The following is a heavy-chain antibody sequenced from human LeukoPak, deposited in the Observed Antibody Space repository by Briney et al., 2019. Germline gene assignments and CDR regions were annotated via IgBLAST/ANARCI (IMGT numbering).Heavy chain of an antibody. CDR2: ISSSSTYI. D-gene: IGHD3-22*01. V-gene: IGHV3-21*01. Sequence: GGSLRLSCTASGFTFSGYSMNWVRQAPGKGLEWVSSISSSSTYIYYADSVKGRFTISRDNAKNSLYLQMNSLRAEDTAVYYCTSRGINYYDSGGFTYWGQGTLVTVSP. CDR3: TSRGINYYDSGGFTY. J-gene: IGHJ4*02. CDR1: GFTFSGYS.